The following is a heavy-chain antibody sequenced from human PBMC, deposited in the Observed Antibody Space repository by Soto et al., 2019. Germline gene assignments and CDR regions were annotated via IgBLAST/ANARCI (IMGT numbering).Heavy chain of an antibody. V-gene: IGHV3-64D*08. CDR1: GFTFSSYA. CDR2: ISSNGGST. Sequence: GGSLRLSCSASGFTFSSYAMHWVRQAPGKGLEYVSAISSNGGSTYYADSVKGRFTISRDNSKNTLYLQMSSLRAEDTVVYYCVKPQRDYYGSGSYYAAFDIWGQGTMVTVSS. CDR3: VKPQRDYYGSGSYYAAFDI. D-gene: IGHD3-10*01. J-gene: IGHJ3*02.